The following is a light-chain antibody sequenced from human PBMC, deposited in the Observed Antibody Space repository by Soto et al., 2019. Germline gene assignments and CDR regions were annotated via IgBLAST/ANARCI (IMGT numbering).Light chain of an antibody. CDR2: GAS. V-gene: IGKV3-20*01. Sequence: ETVLTQSPGTLYFSPGERATLSCRASQSVGNSHVAWYQQRRGLPPRLLIYGASNRATGIPDRFSGSGSGADFTLTSSRVEPEDFAVYFCQQYGNSPPGTFGQGTRLEIK. J-gene: IGKJ5*01. CDR1: QSVGNSH. CDR3: QQYGNSPPGT.